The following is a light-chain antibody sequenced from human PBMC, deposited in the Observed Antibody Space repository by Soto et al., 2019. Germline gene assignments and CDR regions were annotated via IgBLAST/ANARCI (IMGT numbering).Light chain of an antibody. CDR2: GAS. CDR1: QSVRGN. J-gene: IGKJ1*01. V-gene: IGKV3-15*01. Sequence: EIVMTQSPATLSVSPGERATLSCRASQSVRGNLAWYQQKPGQAPRLLIYGASTRATGIPARFSGSGSGTEFTLTISSLQSEDFGVYYCQQYNNWPPTWTFGQGTKVEIK. CDR3: QQYNNWPPTWT.